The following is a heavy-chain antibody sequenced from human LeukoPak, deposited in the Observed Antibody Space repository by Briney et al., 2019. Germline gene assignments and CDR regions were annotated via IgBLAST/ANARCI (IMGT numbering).Heavy chain of an antibody. D-gene: IGHD4-17*01. J-gene: IGHJ5*02. CDR2: IYYSGST. Sequence: PSETLSLTCTVSGGSISRSSYYWGWIRQPPGKGLEWIGSIYYSGSTYYNPSLKSRVTISVDTSKNQFSLKMSSVTAADTAVYYCARHDYGDYGGLDPWGQGTLVTVST. CDR1: GGSISRSSYY. V-gene: IGHV4-39*01. CDR3: ARHDYGDYGGLDP.